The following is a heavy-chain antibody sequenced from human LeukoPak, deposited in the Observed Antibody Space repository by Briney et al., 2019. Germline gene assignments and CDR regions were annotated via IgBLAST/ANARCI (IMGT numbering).Heavy chain of an antibody. J-gene: IGHJ4*02. CDR2: INSDGSTT. CDR3: ARDLHSSRGY. Sequence: GRSLRLSCAASGFTFSSSWMHWVRQAPGKGLVWVSHINSDGSTTNYADSVNGRFTISRDNAKNSLYLQMNSLRAEDTAVYYCARDLHSSRGYWGQGTLVTVSS. CDR1: GFTFSSSW. V-gene: IGHV3-74*01. D-gene: IGHD6-19*01.